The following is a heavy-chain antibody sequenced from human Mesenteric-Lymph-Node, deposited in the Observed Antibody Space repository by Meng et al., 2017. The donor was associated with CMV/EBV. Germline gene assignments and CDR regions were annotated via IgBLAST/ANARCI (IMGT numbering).Heavy chain of an antibody. CDR2: INPSGGST. Sequence: ASVKVSCKASGYTFTAYYIHWVRHAPGQGLEWMGIINPSGGSTTYTQKFQGRVTMTRDTSTSTVYMELSSLRSEDTAVYYCARGSGGGQLLSFSFWGQGTLVTVSS. CDR3: ARGSGGGQLLSFSF. D-gene: IGHD2-2*01. V-gene: IGHV1-46*01. CDR1: GYTFTAYY. J-gene: IGHJ4*02.